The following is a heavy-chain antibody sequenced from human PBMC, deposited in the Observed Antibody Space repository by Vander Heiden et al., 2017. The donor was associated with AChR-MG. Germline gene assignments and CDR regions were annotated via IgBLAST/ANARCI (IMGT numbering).Heavy chain of an antibody. V-gene: IGHV3-23*01. CDR1: GFTFSSYA. CDR3: AKFLNWMTAMDN. J-gene: IGHJ4*02. Sequence: EVQLLESGGGLVQPGGSLRLSCAASGFTFSSYAMSWVRQAPGKGLEWVSGISASGGSTYYADSVKGRFTISRDNSKNTLYLQMNSLRAEDTAVYYCAKFLNWMTAMDNWGQGTLVTVSS. CDR2: ISASGGST. D-gene: IGHD5-18*01.